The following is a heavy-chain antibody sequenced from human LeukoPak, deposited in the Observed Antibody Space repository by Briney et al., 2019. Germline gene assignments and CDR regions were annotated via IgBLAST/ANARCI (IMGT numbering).Heavy chain of an antibody. CDR1: GYPFTGYF. D-gene: IGHD5-24*01. V-gene: IGHV1-2*02. Sequence: GASVKVSCKASGYPFTGYFLHWVRQAPGQGLEWMGWINPNSGGTNFAQKFQGRVTMTRDTSISTAYMELSRLRSDDTAVYFCARVMASDDAFYIWGQGTMVTVSS. CDR2: INPNSGGT. CDR3: ARVMASDDAFYI. J-gene: IGHJ3*02.